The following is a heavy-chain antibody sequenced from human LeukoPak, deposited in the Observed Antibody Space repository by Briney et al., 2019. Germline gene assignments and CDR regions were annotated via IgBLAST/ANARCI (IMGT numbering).Heavy chain of an antibody. Sequence: PGGSLRLSCAASGFTFSSYAMSWVRQAPGKGLEWVSAISGSGGSTYYADSVKGRFTIPRDNSKNTLYLQMNSLRAEDTAVYYCAKDLSSGWESYYFDYWGQGTLVTVSS. CDR1: GFTFSSYA. J-gene: IGHJ4*02. CDR2: ISGSGGST. D-gene: IGHD6-19*01. CDR3: AKDLSSGWESYYFDY. V-gene: IGHV3-23*01.